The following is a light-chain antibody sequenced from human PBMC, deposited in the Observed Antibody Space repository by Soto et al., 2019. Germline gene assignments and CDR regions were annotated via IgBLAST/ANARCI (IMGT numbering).Light chain of an antibody. CDR3: QQYGSSPLT. V-gene: IGKV3-20*01. J-gene: IGKJ4*01. CDR2: DAS. Sequence: TVLTQSPGTLSLSPGERASLSCRASQSISGRYLAWYQQKPGQAPRLLIYDASSRATGIPDRFSGSGSGTDFILTISRLEPEDFAVYYCQQYGSSPLTFGGGNKVEIK. CDR1: QSISGRY.